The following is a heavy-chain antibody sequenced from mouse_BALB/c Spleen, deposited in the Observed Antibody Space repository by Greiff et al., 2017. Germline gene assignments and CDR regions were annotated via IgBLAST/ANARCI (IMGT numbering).Heavy chain of an antibody. CDR1: GFTFSSFG. V-gene: IGHV5-17*02. Sequence: VQLKESGGGLVQPGGSRKLSCAASGFTFSSFGMHWVRQAPEKGLEWVAYISSGSSTIYYADTVKGRFTISRDNPKNTLFLQMTSLRSEDTAMYYCARSYKAMDYWGQGTSVTVSS. J-gene: IGHJ4*01. D-gene: IGHD1-3*01. CDR3: ARSYKAMDY. CDR2: ISSGSSTI.